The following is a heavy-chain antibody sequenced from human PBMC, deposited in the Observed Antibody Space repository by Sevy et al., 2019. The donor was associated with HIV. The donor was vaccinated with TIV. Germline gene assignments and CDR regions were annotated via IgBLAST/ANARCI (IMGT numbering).Heavy chain of an antibody. D-gene: IGHD2-2*01. CDR2: IFYSGSP. CDR1: GVSIRSSGYY. CDR3: ARQREDIIVIPAAFYCMDV. V-gene: IGHV4-39*01. Sequence: SETLSLTCTVSGVSIRSSGYYWGWIRQPPGKGLEWIGSIFYSGSPNYNPSLKSRVTISVDTSKNQFSLKLSSVTAADTAVYYCARQREDIIVIPAAFYCMDVWGQGTTVTVSS. J-gene: IGHJ6*02.